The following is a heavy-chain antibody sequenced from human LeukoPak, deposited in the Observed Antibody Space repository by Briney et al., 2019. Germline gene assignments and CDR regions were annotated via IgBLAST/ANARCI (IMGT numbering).Heavy chain of an antibody. J-gene: IGHJ4*02. CDR1: GGSISSGGYY. CDR2: IYYSGST. D-gene: IGHD3-10*01. CDR3: ARVLSGSESLYYFDY. V-gene: IGHV4-31*03. Sequence: SQTLSLTCTVSGGSISSGGYYWSWICQHPGKGLEWIGYIYYSGSTYYNPSLKSRVAISVDTSKNQFSLKLSSVIAADTAVYYCARVLSGSESLYYFDYWGQGTLVTVSS.